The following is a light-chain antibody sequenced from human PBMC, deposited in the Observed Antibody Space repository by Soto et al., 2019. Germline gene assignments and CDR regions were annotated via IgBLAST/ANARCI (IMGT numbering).Light chain of an antibody. CDR3: QSYDSGLSAL. Sequence: QSVLTQPPSVSGAPGQRVTISCTGSSSNIGAGYDVHWYQQLPGTAPKLLIYGNSNRPSGVPDRFSGSKSGTSASLAITGLQAEDEADYYCQSYDSGLSALFGGGTEVTVL. J-gene: IGLJ3*02. CDR2: GNS. CDR1: SSNIGAGYD. V-gene: IGLV1-40*01.